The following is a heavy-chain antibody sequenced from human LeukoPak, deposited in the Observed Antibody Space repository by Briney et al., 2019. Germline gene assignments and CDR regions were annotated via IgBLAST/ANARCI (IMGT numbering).Heavy chain of an antibody. CDR1: GFTFSDYY. V-gene: IGHV3-11*01. CDR2: ISSSGNTI. J-gene: IGHJ6*03. CDR3: ARISMISNYYYYYMDV. Sequence: GGSLRLSCAASGFTFSDYYMSWIRQAPGKGLEWVSYISSSGNTIYYADSVKGRFTISRDNAKNSLYLQMNSLRAEDTAVYYCARISMISNYYYYYMDVWGKGTTVTVSS. D-gene: IGHD3/OR15-3a*01.